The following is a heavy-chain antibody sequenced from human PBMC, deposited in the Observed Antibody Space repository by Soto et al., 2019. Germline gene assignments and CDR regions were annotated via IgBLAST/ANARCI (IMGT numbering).Heavy chain of an antibody. CDR1: GYTFTSYY. J-gene: IGHJ3*02. Sequence: QVQLVQSGAEVKKPGASVKVSCKASGYTFTSYYMHWVRQAPGQGLEWMGIINPSGGSTSYAQKFQGRVTMTSDTSTSTVYMELSSLRSEDTAVYYCARVRVGATTIGAFDIWGQGTMVTVSS. CDR3: ARVRVGATTIGAFDI. D-gene: IGHD1-26*01. CDR2: INPSGGST. V-gene: IGHV1-46*01.